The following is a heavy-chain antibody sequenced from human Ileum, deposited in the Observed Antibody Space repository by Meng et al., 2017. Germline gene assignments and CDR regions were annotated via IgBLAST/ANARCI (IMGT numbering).Heavy chain of an antibody. CDR1: RIIFRSVG. Sequence: QQVGPGRSGCQHVTSRVISVAAVRIIFRSVGMHWVRQAPGKGLEGVAFIWSDGNKQYYAESVRGRFNISRDNSKNTVYLQMSSLRDDDTAVYYCGRDKGTFYIDTWGQGTLVTVSS. V-gene: IGHV3-33*01. D-gene: IGHD3-10*01. CDR2: IWSDGNKQ. CDR3: GRDKGTFYIDT. J-gene: IGHJ4*02.